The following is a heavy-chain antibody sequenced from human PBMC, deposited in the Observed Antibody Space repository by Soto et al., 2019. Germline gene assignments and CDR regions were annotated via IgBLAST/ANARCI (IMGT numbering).Heavy chain of an antibody. CDR2: IKQDGSEK. V-gene: IGHV3-7*04. CDR1: GFTFSSYW. J-gene: IGHJ4*02. D-gene: IGHD1-7*01. CDR3: VRGGENYQARDY. Sequence: EVQLVESGGGLVQPGGSLRLSCAASGFTFSSYWMTWVRQAPGKGLEWVANIKQDGSEKYYVDSVTGRFTISRDNAKNALFLQMRSLRSEDTAVYYCVRGGENYQARDYWGQGTLVTVSS.